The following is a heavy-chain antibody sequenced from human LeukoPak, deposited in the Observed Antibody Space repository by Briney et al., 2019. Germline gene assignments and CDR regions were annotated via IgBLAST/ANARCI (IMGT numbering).Heavy chain of an antibody. Sequence: PGGSLRLSCAASGFTFSNYWMTWVRQAPGKGLEWVANIRRDGSQIHYVDSVKGRFAISRDNAQHALSLQMNSLRVEDRAIYYCARDDSPTLTGPAYYDAFDIWGQGIMVTVSS. D-gene: IGHD4-11*01. CDR2: IRRDGSQI. CDR3: ARDDSPTLTGPAYYDAFDI. CDR1: GFTFSNYW. V-gene: IGHV3-7*01. J-gene: IGHJ3*02.